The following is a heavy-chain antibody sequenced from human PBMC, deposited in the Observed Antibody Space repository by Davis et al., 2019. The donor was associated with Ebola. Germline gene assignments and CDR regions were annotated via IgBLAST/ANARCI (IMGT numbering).Heavy chain of an antibody. V-gene: IGHV3-74*01. D-gene: IGHD2-21*02. CDR2: INSDWSST. J-gene: IGHJ5*02. Sequence: GESLKISCAASGFTFSSYWMHWVRQAPGKGLVWVSRINSDWSSTSYADYVKGRFTISRDNAKNSLYLQMNSLRVEDTAVYYCARHMEAYCGADCSYNWFDPWGQGTLVTVSS. CDR1: GFTFSSYW. CDR3: ARHMEAYCGADCSYNWFDP.